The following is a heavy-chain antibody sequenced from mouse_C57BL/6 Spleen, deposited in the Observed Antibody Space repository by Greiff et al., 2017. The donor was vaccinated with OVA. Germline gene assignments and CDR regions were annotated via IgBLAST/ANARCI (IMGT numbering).Heavy chain of an antibody. J-gene: IGHJ2*01. CDR2: INPSTGGT. V-gene: IGHV1-42*01. Sequence: VQLQQSGPELVKPGASVKISCKASGYSFTGYYMNWVKQSPGKSLEWIGEINPSTGGTTYNQKFKAKATLTVDKSSSTAYMQLKSLTSEDSAVDYCARRGYGSPHFDYWGQGTTLTVSS. CDR1: GYSFTGYY. D-gene: IGHD1-1*01. CDR3: ARRGYGSPHFDY.